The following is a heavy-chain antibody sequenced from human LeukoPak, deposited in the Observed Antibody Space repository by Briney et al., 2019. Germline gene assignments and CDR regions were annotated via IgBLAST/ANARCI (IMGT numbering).Heavy chain of an antibody. Sequence: HPGGSLRLSCAASGFTFSSYGMHWVRQAPGKGLEWVAVIWYDGSNKYYADSVKGRFTISRDNSKNTLYLQMNSLRAEDTAVYYCAKDSSGYYLDYWGQGTLVTVSS. J-gene: IGHJ4*02. CDR2: IWYDGSNK. V-gene: IGHV3-33*06. D-gene: IGHD3-22*01. CDR1: GFTFSSYG. CDR3: AKDSSGYYLDY.